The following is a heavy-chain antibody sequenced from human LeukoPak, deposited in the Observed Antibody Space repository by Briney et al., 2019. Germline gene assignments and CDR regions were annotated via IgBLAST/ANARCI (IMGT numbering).Heavy chain of an antibody. CDR3: ARDGLTVAGTEFDY. Sequence: PGGSLRLSCAASGFTFRAYRMYWVRQVPGRGLEWVSDISGGSASIFYADSVKGRFTISRDNAKNSLYLQMNSLRDEDTAVYYCARDGLTVAGTEFDYWGQGTLVTVSS. CDR2: ISGGSASI. D-gene: IGHD6-19*01. CDR1: GFTFRAYR. J-gene: IGHJ4*02. V-gene: IGHV3-48*02.